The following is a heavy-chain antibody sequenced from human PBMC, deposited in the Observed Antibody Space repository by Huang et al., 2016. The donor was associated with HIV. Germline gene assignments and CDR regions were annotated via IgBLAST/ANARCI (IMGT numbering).Heavy chain of an antibody. CDR1: GFTFSSYW. Sequence: EVQLVESGGGLVQPGGSLRLFCAASGFTFSSYWMHWVRQTPGKGVGWVSRSNTAGSSTIYADSVRGRFTISRDNAKNTVYLQMNGLRAEDTAVYYCARDPFAQNAFDIWGQGTMVTVSS. CDR2: SNTAGSST. J-gene: IGHJ3*02. CDR3: ARDPFAQNAFDI. V-gene: IGHV3-74*01.